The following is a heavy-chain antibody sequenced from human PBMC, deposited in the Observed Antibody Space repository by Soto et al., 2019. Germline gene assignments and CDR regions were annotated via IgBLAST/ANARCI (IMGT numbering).Heavy chain of an antibody. Sequence: HPGGSLRLSCAASGFTFSSYAMHWVRQAPGKGLEWVAVISYDGSNKYYADSVKGRFTISRDNSKNTLYLQMNSLRAEDTAVYYCARARGPWGQGTLVTVSS. J-gene: IGHJ4*02. CDR1: GFTFSSYA. CDR2: ISYDGSNK. V-gene: IGHV3-30-3*01. CDR3: ARARGP.